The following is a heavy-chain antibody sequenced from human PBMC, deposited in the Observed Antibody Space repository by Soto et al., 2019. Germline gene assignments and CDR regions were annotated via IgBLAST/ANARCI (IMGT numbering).Heavy chain of an antibody. D-gene: IGHD6-13*01. J-gene: IGHJ4*02. CDR1: GLPFTNYA. CDR2: ISGSGGST. Sequence: EVQLLESGGGLVQPGGPLRLSVAASGLPFTNYAWTWVGQAPGKGWEWVSTISGSGGSTYYADSVKGRFTISRDNSKNTLYLQMNSLRAEDTAVYYCAKDQGSSWYEIDYWGQGTLVTVSS. CDR3: AKDQGSSWYEIDY. V-gene: IGHV3-23*01.